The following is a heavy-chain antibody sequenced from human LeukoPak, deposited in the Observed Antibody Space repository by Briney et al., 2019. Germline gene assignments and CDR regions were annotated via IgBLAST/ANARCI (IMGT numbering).Heavy chain of an antibody. CDR1: GFTFSSYE. Sequence: PGGSLRLSCAASGFTFSSYEMNWVRQAPGKGLEWVSYISSSGSVIYYADSVKGRFTISRDNAKNSLYLQMNSPRAEDTAVYYCARDLGVYIVVTHHDAFDIWGQGTMATVSS. CDR2: ISSSGSVI. D-gene: IGHD3-22*01. CDR3: ARDLGVYIVVTHHDAFDI. V-gene: IGHV3-48*03. J-gene: IGHJ3*02.